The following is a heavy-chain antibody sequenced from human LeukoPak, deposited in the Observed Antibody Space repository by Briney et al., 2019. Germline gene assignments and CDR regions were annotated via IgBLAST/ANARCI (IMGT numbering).Heavy chain of an antibody. V-gene: IGHV1-18*01. Sequence: GASVKVSCRASGYTFTNYNIAWVRQAPGQGLEWVRWISAYNSNTKYTQKLQGRVTMTTDTSTSTAYMELRSLRFDDTAIYYCARDGYFDSWGQGTLVTVSS. CDR1: GYTFTNYN. J-gene: IGHJ4*02. CDR2: ISAYNSNT. CDR3: ARDGYFDS.